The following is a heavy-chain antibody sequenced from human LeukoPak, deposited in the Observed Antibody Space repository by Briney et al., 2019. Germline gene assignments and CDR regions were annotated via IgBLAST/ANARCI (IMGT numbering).Heavy chain of an antibody. V-gene: IGHV1-3*03. CDR1: GYTFTSYA. D-gene: IGHD4-17*01. CDR3: ARVGRGEGPMTTVTSVDYFDY. J-gene: IGHJ4*02. Sequence: ASVKVSCKASGYTFTSYAMHWVRQAPGQRLEWMGWINAGNGNTKYSQEFQGRVTITRDTSASTAYMELSSLRSEDMAVYYCARVGRGEGPMTTVTSVDYFDYWGQGTLVTVSS. CDR2: INAGNGNT.